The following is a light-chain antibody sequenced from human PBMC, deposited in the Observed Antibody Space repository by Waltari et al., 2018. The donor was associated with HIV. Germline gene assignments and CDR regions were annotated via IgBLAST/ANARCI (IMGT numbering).Light chain of an antibody. CDR1: RSNIGSNY. CDR3: STWGGSLSGPV. Sequence: QSVLTQPPSTSGTPGQRVTISCSGSRSNIGSNYVYWYQQLPGTAPKLLIYRNHRRPAGVPDRFSGSKSGTSASLDISGLRSEDEALYYCSTWGGSLSGPVFGGGTKLTVL. CDR2: RNH. V-gene: IGLV1-47*01. J-gene: IGLJ3*02.